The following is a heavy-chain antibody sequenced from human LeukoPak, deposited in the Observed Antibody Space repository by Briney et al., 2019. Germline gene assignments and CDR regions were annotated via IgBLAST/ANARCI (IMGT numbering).Heavy chain of an antibody. CDR3: TIWLL. V-gene: IGHV3-15*01. J-gene: IGHJ4*02. Sequence: GGSLRLSCAASGFTSSKAWMNWVRQAPGKGLEWVGRIKSKIEGETTHYAAAVRGRFTISRDDSKNTLYLQVNSLKTEDTGVYFCTIWLLWGQGTLVTVSS. CDR2: IKSKIEGETT. D-gene: IGHD2-21*01. CDR1: GFTSSKAW.